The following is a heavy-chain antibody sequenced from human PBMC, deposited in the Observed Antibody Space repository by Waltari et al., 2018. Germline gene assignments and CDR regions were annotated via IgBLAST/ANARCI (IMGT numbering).Heavy chain of an antibody. Sequence: EVQLVESGGGLVQPGGSLKLSCAVSGFTFSDYAIHWVRQASGKGLGWVGRIRSKANSDATAYAASVKGRFTISRDDSKNTAYLQMNSLKTEDTAVYYCLRYNEQNYCGMDVWGQGTTVTVSS. J-gene: IGHJ6*02. CDR3: LRYNEQNYCGMDV. D-gene: IGHD1-20*01. CDR2: IRSKANSDAT. V-gene: IGHV3-73*01. CDR1: GFTFSDYA.